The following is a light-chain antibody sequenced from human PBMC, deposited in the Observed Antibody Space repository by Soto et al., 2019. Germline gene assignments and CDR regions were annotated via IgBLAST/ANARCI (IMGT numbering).Light chain of an antibody. Sequence: EIVMTQSPATLSVSPGERATLSCRATQSISSNLAWYQQRPGQAPRLLIYGASTRATGIPARFSGSGSGTEFTLTISSLQSEVFSVYYCQQYNNWPPLTFGGGTKVEIK. CDR1: QSISSN. V-gene: IGKV3-15*01. CDR3: QQYNNWPPLT. J-gene: IGKJ4*01. CDR2: GAS.